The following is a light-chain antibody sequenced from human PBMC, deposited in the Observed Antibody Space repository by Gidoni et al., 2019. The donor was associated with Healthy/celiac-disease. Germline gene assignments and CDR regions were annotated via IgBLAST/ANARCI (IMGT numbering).Light chain of an antibody. Sequence: EIDMTHSPATLSVSPGERATLPCMASQSVYSNLAWYQQTPGQAPRLLIYVSSNKPTDIPARFNGSGSATDFTLTISRLQSEGFAFCYFLQYTNWLPLTFGGGTKVEIK. CDR1: QSVYSN. CDR3: LQYTNWLPLT. CDR2: VSS. V-gene: IGKV3-15*01. J-gene: IGKJ4*01.